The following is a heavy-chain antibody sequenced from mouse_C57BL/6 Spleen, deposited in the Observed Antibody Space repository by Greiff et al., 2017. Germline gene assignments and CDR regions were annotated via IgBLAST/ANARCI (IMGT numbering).Heavy chain of an antibody. Sequence: ESGPGLVKPSQSLSLTCSVTGYSITSGYYWNWIRQFPGNKLEWMGYISYDGSNNYNPSLKNRISITRDTSKNQFFLKLNSVTTEDTATYYCARDLLGDFDYWGQGTTLTVSS. D-gene: IGHD3-3*01. CDR3: ARDLLGDFDY. CDR2: ISYDGSN. CDR1: GYSITSGYY. J-gene: IGHJ2*01. V-gene: IGHV3-6*01.